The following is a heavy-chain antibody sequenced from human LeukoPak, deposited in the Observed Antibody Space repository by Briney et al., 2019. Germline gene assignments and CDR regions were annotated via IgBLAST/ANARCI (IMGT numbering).Heavy chain of an antibody. J-gene: IGHJ4*02. Sequence: ASVKVSCKASRYTFTGYYMHWVRQAPGQGLEWMGWINPNSGGTNYAQKFQGRVTMTRDTSISTAYMEPSRLRSDDTAVYYCAIRSTPSGYVMYYFDYWGQGTLVTVSS. CDR2: INPNSGGT. V-gene: IGHV1-2*02. CDR1: RYTFTGYY. D-gene: IGHD5-12*01. CDR3: AIRSTPSGYVMYYFDY.